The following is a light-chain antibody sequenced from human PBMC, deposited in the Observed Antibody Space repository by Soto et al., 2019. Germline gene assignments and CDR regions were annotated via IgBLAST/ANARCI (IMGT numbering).Light chain of an antibody. CDR2: STD. J-gene: IGLJ7*01. Sequence: QSVLTQSPSASGTPGQRVTVSCSGSSSNIGTNYVYWYQQLPGTAPKVLIYSTDKRPSGVPDRFSGSKSGTSASLAISGLRSEDEADYYCATWDDDLNAAVFGGGTQLTVL. V-gene: IGLV1-47*01. CDR1: SSNIGTNY. CDR3: ATWDDDLNAAV.